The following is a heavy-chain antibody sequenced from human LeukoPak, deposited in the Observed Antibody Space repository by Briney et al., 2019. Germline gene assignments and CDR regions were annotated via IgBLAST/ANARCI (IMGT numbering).Heavy chain of an antibody. V-gene: IGHV1-2*02. J-gene: IGHJ4*02. D-gene: IGHD2-2*01. CDR3: ARANFLYCSSTTCLFDY. Sequence: ASVKVSCKASGYTFIDYYMHWVRQAPGQGFEWMGWINPNSGDTNYAQKFQGRVTITRDTSISTAHMELSRLRSDDTAVYYCARANFLYCSSTTCLFDYWGQGTLVIVSS. CDR1: GYTFIDYY. CDR2: INPNSGDT.